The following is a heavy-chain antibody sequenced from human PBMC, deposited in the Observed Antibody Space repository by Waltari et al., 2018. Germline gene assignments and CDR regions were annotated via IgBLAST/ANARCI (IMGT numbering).Heavy chain of an antibody. CDR2: INPNSGGT. CDR1: GYTFTGYY. CDR3: ARDPNWNDPWWFDP. Sequence: QVQLVQSGAEVKKPGASVKVSCKASGYTFTGYYMPWVRPAPGQGLEWMGWINPNSGGTNYAQKFQGRVTMTRDTSISTAYMELSRLRSDDTAVYYCARDPNWNDPWWFDPWGQGTLVTVSS. D-gene: IGHD1-1*01. J-gene: IGHJ5*02. V-gene: IGHV1-2*02.